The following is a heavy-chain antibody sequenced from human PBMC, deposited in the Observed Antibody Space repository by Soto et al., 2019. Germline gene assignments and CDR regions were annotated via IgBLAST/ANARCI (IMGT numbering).Heavy chain of an antibody. V-gene: IGHV2-5*02. CDR1: AFSLSTGGVG. J-gene: IGHJ6*02. CDR2: IYWDDDK. CDR3: IQSRCGGDCLQSYASYYYYGMEV. D-gene: IGHD2-21*02. Sequence: QITLKESGPTLVKPTQTLTLTYTFSAFSLSTGGVGVGWIRQPPGQALEWLALIYWDDDKRYSPSLRSRLTITKDTSKNQVVLTRTNMDPVDTATYYCIQSRCGGDCLQSYASYYYYGMEVWGQGTTVTVSS.